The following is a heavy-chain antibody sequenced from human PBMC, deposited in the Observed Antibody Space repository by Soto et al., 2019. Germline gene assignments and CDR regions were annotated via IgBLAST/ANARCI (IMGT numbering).Heavy chain of an antibody. CDR2: IYNSGST. V-gene: IGHV4-59*01. Sequence: PSETLSLTCTVSGGSMSSYYWSWIRQPPGKGLEWIGYIYNSGSTNYNPSLKSRVTISVDTSKNQFSLKLNSVTAADTAVYYCARDLWGYCGTDCYPLDVWGQGTTVTVSS. D-gene: IGHD2-21*02. J-gene: IGHJ6*02. CDR1: GGSMSSYY. CDR3: ARDLWGYCGTDCYPLDV.